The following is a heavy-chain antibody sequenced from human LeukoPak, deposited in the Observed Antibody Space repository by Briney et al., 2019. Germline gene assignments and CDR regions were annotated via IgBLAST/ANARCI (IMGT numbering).Heavy chain of an antibody. D-gene: IGHD3-16*01. CDR3: AREFEATGFWALDY. V-gene: IGHV3-48*02. Sequence: GGSLRLSSAASGFTFTNYAMSWVRQAPGRGLEWVSYISGSSSSSDGGAKQYADSVKGRFTISRDNDKNSLYLQMNSLRDEDTAVYYCAREFEATGFWALDYWGQGTLVTASS. CDR1: GFTFTNYA. CDR2: ISGSSSSSDGGAK. J-gene: IGHJ4*02.